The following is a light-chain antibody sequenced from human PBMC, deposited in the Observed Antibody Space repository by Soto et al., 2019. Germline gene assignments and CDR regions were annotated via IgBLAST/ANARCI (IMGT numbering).Light chain of an antibody. CDR1: SGHSIYA. CDR3: QTWATGPWV. CDR2: LNNDGSH. Sequence: QSALTQSPSASASLGASVKLTCTLTSGHSIYAIAWHQQQPEKGPRFLMKLNNDGSHTKGDGIPDRFSGSSSGAEWYLTISSLQSEDEADYYCQTWATGPWVFGGGTKLTVL. V-gene: IGLV4-69*01. J-gene: IGLJ3*02.